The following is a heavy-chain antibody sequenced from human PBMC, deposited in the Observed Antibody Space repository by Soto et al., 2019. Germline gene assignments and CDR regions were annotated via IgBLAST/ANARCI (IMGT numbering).Heavy chain of an antibody. D-gene: IGHD5-12*01. J-gene: IGHJ4*02. V-gene: IGHV3-23*01. CDR2: ISGGGNDR. Sequence: GSLILSFAASGLPFSSYAMSWVRQTREKGLEWVAGISGGGNDRYYADFVQGRFTFSRDNSRNILYLPMNSLRAGDTAMYFCARSLFMVAPDNEPFDYWGQGTLVTVYS. CDR3: ARSLFMVAPDNEPFDY. CDR1: GLPFSSYA.